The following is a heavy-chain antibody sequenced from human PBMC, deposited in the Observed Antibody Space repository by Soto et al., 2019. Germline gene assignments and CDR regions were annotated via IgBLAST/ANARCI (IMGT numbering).Heavy chain of an antibody. D-gene: IGHD3-22*01. CDR2: IYYSGNT. V-gene: IGHV4-30-4*01. Sequence: ASETLSLTCTVSGGSISSGDYYWSWIRQPPGKGLEWIGFIYYSGNTYYIPSLRSRVTISVDTSKNQFSLKLTSVTAADTAVYYCARNSYDSSDYTTNWFDPWGQGTLVTSSS. J-gene: IGHJ5*02. CDR1: GGSISSGDYY. CDR3: ARNSYDSSDYTTNWFDP.